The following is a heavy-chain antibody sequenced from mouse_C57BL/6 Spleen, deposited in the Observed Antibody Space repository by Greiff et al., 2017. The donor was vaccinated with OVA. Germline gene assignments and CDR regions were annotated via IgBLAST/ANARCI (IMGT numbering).Heavy chain of an antibody. CDR2: IWRGGST. CDR3: AKNKEGYAMDY. CDR1: GFSLTSYG. V-gene: IGHV2-5*01. Sequence: VQLMESGPGLVQPSQSLSITCTVSGFSLTSYGVHWVRQSPGQGLEWLGVIWRGGSTAYTAAFMSRLSITKDNSKSQVFFKMNSLQADDTAIYYCAKNKEGYAMDYWGQGTSVTVSS. D-gene: IGHD1-3*01. J-gene: IGHJ4*01.